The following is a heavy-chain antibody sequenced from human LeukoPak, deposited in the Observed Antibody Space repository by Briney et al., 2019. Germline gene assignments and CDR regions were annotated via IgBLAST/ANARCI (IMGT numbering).Heavy chain of an antibody. J-gene: IGHJ4*02. CDR3: ARDANYYDRSGYYLGYFDY. CDR1: GFTFSSYG. Sequence: PGGSLRLFCAASGFTFSSYGMSWVRQAPGKGLEWVSTVSTTGGSTYYADSVKGRFTISRDNSKNTLYLQMNSLRAEDTAVYYCARDANYYDRSGYYLGYFDYWGQGTLVTVSS. D-gene: IGHD3-22*01. V-gene: IGHV3-23*01. CDR2: VSTTGGST.